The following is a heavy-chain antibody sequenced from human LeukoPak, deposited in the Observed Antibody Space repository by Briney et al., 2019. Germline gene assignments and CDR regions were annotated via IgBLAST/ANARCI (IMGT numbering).Heavy chain of an antibody. CDR1: GTSFSSYY. CDR3: ARMTTGHDF. CDR2: VNDSGYT. Sequence: SETLSLTCAVSGTSFSSYYWSWIPHSPGRGLEWIGEVNDSGYTNDNPSLKSRVNISVDASKNQFSLRLRAVTAADTGVYFCARMTTGHDFWGQGTLVTVSS. D-gene: IGHD4-17*01. V-gene: IGHV4-34*01. J-gene: IGHJ4*02.